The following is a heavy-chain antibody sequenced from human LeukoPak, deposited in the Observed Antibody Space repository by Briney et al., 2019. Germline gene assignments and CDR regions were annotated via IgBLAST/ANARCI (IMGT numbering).Heavy chain of an antibody. CDR2: IWYDGSNK. V-gene: IGHV3-33*06. Sequence: PGRSLRLSCAASGFTFSSYGMHWVRQAPGKGLEWVAIIWYDGSNKYYADSVKGRFTISRDNSKNTLYLQMNSLRAEDTAVYYCAKDYLSYDSSGYPLDYWGQGTLVTVSS. J-gene: IGHJ4*02. CDR1: GFTFSSYG. CDR3: AKDYLSYDSSGYPLDY. D-gene: IGHD3-22*01.